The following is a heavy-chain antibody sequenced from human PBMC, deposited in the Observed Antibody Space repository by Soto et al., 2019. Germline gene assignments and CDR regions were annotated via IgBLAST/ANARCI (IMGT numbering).Heavy chain of an antibody. CDR2: ISSSSSYI. V-gene: IGHV3-21*01. J-gene: IGHJ6*03. D-gene: IGHD3-3*01. CDR1: GFTFSSYS. Sequence: GGSLRLSCAASGFTFSSYSMNWVRQALGKGLEWVSSISSSSSYIYYADSVKGRFTISRDNAKNSLYLQMNSLRAEDTAVYYCACLLRFLEPTYYMDVWGKGTTVTVSS. CDR3: ACLLRFLEPTYYMDV.